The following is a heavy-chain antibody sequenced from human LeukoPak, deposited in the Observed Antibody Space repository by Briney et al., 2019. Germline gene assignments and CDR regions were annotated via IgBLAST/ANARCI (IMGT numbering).Heavy chain of an antibody. V-gene: IGHV1-69*04. J-gene: IGHJ3*02. CDR2: IIPIFGIA. CDR1: GGTFSSYA. Sequence: ASVKVSCKASGGTFSSYAISWVRQAPGQGLEWMGRIIPIFGIANYAQKFQGGVTITADKSTSTAYMELSSLRSEDTAVYYCATPRIYCGGDCYPDAFDIWGQGTMVTVSS. CDR3: ATPRIYCGGDCYPDAFDI. D-gene: IGHD2-21*02.